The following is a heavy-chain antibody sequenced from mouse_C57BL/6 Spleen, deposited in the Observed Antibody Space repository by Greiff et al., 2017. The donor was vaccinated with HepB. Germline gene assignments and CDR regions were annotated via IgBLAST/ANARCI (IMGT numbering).Heavy chain of an antibody. Sequence: VEPGASVKISCKASGYTFTDYYMNWVKQSHGKSLEWIGDINPNNGGTSYNQKFKGKATLTVDKSSSTAYMELRSLTSEDSAVYYCATYYGSSYWYFDVWGTGTTVTVSS. CDR2: INPNNGGT. CDR1: GYTFTDYY. CDR3: ATYYGSSYWYFDV. V-gene: IGHV1-26*01. D-gene: IGHD1-1*01. J-gene: IGHJ1*03.